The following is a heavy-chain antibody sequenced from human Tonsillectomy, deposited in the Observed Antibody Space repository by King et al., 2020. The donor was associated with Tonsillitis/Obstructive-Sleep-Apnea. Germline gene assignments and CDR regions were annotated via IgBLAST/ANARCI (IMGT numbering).Heavy chain of an antibody. CDR2: INSDGSST. Sequence: VQLVESGGGLVQPGGSLRLACAASGFTFSSYWMHWVRQAPGKGLVWVSRINSDGSSTSYADYVKGRFTISRDNAKNTLYLQMNSLRAEDTAVYYCARDPSSSWSSEAFDIWGQGTMFTVSS. V-gene: IGHV3-74*01. CDR3: ARDPSSSWSSEAFDI. D-gene: IGHD6-13*01. CDR1: GFTFSSYW. J-gene: IGHJ3*02.